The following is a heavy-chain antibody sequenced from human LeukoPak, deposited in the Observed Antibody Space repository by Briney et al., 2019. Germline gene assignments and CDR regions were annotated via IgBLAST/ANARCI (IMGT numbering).Heavy chain of an antibody. J-gene: IGHJ5*02. CDR3: ARDRISVSDPPNWFDP. CDR1: GYSISSGYY. D-gene: IGHD6-19*01. V-gene: IGHV4-38-2*02. CDR2: IYYSGKT. Sequence: KPSETLSLTCTVSGYSISSGYYWGWIRQPPGKGLEWIGSIYYSGKTYYNPSLKSRITISLDTSKNQFSLKLSSVTAADTAVYFCARDRISVSDPPNWFDPWGQGTLVTVSS.